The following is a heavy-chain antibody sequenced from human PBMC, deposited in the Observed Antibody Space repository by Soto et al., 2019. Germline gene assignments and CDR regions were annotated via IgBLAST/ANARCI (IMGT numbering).Heavy chain of an antibody. CDR2: IKSKTDGGTT. CDR3: TTDLQHHYYDSSGPDNDAFDI. Sequence: SWVRKAPGKGLEWVGRIKSKTDGGTTDYAAPVKGRFTISRDDSKNTLYLQMNSLKTEDTAVYYCTTDLQHHYYDSSGPDNDAFDIWGQGTMVTVSS. D-gene: IGHD3-22*01. J-gene: IGHJ3*02. V-gene: IGHV3-15*01.